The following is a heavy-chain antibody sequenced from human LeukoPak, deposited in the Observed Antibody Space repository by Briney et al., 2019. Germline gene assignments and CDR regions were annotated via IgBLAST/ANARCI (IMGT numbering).Heavy chain of an antibody. CDR1: GFTFGSYA. J-gene: IGHJ5*02. D-gene: IGHD3-10*01. CDR3: AKIYPPRPVRPRTNWFDP. Sequence: GGSLRLSCAASGFTFGSYAMGWVRQAPGKGLEWVSAISGSGGSTYYADSVKGRFTISRDNSKNTLYLQMNSLRAEDTAVYYCAKIYPPRPVRPRTNWFDPWGQGTLVTVSS. V-gene: IGHV3-23*01. CDR2: ISGSGGST.